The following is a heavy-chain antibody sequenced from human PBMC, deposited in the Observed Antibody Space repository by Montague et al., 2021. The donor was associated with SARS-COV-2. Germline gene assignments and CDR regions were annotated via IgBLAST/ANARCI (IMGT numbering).Heavy chain of an antibody. CDR2: IYYSGST. CDR1: GGSVSSGGYD. V-gene: IGHV4-61*08. CDR3: ARVSLAAAATRSDY. Sequence: SETLSLTCTVAGGSVSSGGYDWSWIRQPPGKGLEWIGYIYYSGSTNYNPSLKSRVAISLDTSKNQFSLKLTSVTAADTAVYYCARVSLAAAATRSDYWGQGTLVTVSS. D-gene: IGHD6-13*01. J-gene: IGHJ4*02.